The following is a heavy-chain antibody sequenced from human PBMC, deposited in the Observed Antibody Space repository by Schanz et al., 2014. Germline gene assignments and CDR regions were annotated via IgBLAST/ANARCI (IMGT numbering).Heavy chain of an antibody. Sequence: QVQLQESGPGLMKPSGTLSLTCAVSGGSITSDWWSWVRQPPGKGLEWIGEIYHSGGTNYNPSLKSRVTISVDKSKNRFSLTLSSVTAADTAVYYCARDYYGSGSYFNWFDPWGQGTLVTVSS. CDR1: GGSITSDW. CDR2: IYHSGGT. CDR3: ARDYYGSGSYFNWFDP. D-gene: IGHD3-10*01. V-gene: IGHV4-4*02. J-gene: IGHJ5*02.